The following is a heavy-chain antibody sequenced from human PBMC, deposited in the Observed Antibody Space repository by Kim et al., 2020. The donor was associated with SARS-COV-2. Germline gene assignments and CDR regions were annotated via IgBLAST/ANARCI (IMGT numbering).Heavy chain of an antibody. Sequence: SVKVSCKASGGTFSSYAISWVRQAPGQGLEWMGGIIPIFGTANYAQKFQGRVTITADESTSTAYMELSSLRSEDTAVYYCARGELEPRNNWFDPWGQGTLVTVSS. CDR3: ARGELEPRNNWFDP. D-gene: IGHD1-1*01. V-gene: IGHV1-69*13. CDR1: GGTFSSYA. CDR2: IIPIFGTA. J-gene: IGHJ5*02.